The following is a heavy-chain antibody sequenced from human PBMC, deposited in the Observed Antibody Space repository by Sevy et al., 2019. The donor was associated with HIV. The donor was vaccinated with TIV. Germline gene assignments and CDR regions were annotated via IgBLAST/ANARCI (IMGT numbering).Heavy chain of an antibody. CDR3: ARCYLPSAPPALDY. V-gene: IGHV3-23*01. CDR2: ISHGGGTT. Sequence: GGSLRLSCAASGFTFNNYVMNWVRQAPGKGLEWVSVISHGGGTTYYADSVKGRFTISRDDSKDTVYLEMNSLRAEDTAVYYCARCYLPSAPPALDYWGQGTLVTVSS. J-gene: IGHJ4*02. CDR1: GFTFNNYV. D-gene: IGHD2-2*01.